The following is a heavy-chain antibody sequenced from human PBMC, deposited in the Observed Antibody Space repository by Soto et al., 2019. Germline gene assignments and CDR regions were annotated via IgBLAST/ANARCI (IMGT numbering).Heavy chain of an antibody. D-gene: IGHD6-13*01. CDR3: ARGWQLGKKDWFDP. V-gene: IGHV4-34*01. CDR1: GGSLSGYY. CDR2: INHSGST. J-gene: IGHJ5*01. Sequence: SETLSLTCAVYGGSLSGYYWSWIRQPPGKGLEWIGEINHSGSTNYNPSLKSRVTISVDTSKNQFSLKLSSVTAADTAVYYCARGWQLGKKDWFDPRAQGTLVTVSA.